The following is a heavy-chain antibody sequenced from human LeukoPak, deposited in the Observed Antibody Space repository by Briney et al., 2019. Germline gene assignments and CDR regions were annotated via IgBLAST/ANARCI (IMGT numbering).Heavy chain of an antibody. V-gene: IGHV4-34*01. Sequence: SETLSLTCAVYGGSFSGYYWSWIRQPPGKGLEWIGEINHSGSTNYNPSLKSRVTISVDTSKNQFSLKLSSVTAADTAVYYCAGGRGSSWSPDYFDYWGQGTLVTVSS. CDR3: AGGRGSSWSPDYFDY. CDR1: GGSFSGYY. D-gene: IGHD6-13*01. J-gene: IGHJ4*02. CDR2: INHSGST.